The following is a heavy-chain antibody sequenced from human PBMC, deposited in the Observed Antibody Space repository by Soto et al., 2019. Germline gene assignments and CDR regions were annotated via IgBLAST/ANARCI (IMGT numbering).Heavy chain of an antibody. J-gene: IGHJ6*02. D-gene: IGHD3-10*01. CDR2: ISAYNGNT. Sequence: QVQLVQSGAEVKKPGASVKVSCKASGYTFTSYGISWVRQAPGQGLEWMGWISAYNGNTNYAQKLQGRVTMTTDTSTSTAYMELRSLRSDDTAVSYCASKVSSWFGEPQPNYGMDVWGQGTTVTVS. CDR3: ASKVSSWFGEPQPNYGMDV. CDR1: GYTFTSYG. V-gene: IGHV1-18*01.